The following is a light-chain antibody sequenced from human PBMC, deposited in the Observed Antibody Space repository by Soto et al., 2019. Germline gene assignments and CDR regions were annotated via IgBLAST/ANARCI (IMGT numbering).Light chain of an antibody. V-gene: IGKV1-5*03. CDR3: QQYNSYPLT. CDR2: KAS. Sequence: DIQMTQSPSTLSASVGDRVTITCRASQSISSWLAGYQQKPGKAPKLLIYKASSLESGVPSRFSGSGSGTKFSLTISSLQPDDFATYYCQQYNSYPLTFGGGTKVEIK. J-gene: IGKJ4*01. CDR1: QSISSW.